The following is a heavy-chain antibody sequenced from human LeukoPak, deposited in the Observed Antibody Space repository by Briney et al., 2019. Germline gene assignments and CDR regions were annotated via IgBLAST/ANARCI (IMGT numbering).Heavy chain of an antibody. J-gene: IGHJ5*02. D-gene: IGHD1-26*01. CDR2: IRDDGSNE. V-gene: IGHV3-30*02. Sequence: GGSLRLSCAASGFTFSNYGMHWVRQAPGKGLEWVAFIRDDGSNEYYADSVKGRFTISRDNSKNTLYLQMSSLRPEDTAVYYCARVRIAGATHGWFDPWGQGTLVTVSS. CDR1: GFTFSNYG. CDR3: ARVRIAGATHGWFDP.